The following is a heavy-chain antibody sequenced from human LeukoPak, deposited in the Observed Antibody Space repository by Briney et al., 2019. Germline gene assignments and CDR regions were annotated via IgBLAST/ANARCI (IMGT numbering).Heavy chain of an antibody. V-gene: IGHV1-2*02. Sequence: ASVKVSCKASGYTFTGYYMHWVRQAPGQGLEWMGWINPNSGGTNYAQKFQGRVTMTRDTSISTAHMELSRLRSDDTAVYYCARDLVLSYYDILTGQLDYWGQGTLVTVSS. J-gene: IGHJ4*02. CDR2: INPNSGGT. CDR3: ARDLVLSYYDILTGQLDY. CDR1: GYTFTGYY. D-gene: IGHD3-9*01.